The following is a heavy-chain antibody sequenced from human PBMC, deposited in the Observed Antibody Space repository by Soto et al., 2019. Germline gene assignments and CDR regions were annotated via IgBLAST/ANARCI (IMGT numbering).Heavy chain of an antibody. CDR1: GGSISSYY. V-gene: IGHV4-59*08. D-gene: IGHD3-3*01. CDR2: IYYSGST. J-gene: IGHJ5*02. CDR3: ARLDWSGYSVPNWFDP. Sequence: TPSETLSLTCTVSGGSISSYYWSWIRQPPGKGLEWIGYIYYSGSTNYNPSLKSRVTISVDTSKNQFSLKLSSVTAADTAVYYCARLDWSGYSVPNWFDPWGQGTLVTVSS.